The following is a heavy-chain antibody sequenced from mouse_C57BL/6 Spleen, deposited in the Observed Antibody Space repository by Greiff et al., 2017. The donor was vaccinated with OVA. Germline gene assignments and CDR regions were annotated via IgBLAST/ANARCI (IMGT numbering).Heavy chain of an antibody. CDR3: ARQRRYDYDGGAAMDY. J-gene: IGHJ4*01. V-gene: IGHV2-6-1*01. D-gene: IGHD2-4*01. Sequence: VMLVESGPGLVAPSQSLSITCTVSGFSLTSYGVHWVRQPPGKGLEWLVVIWSDGSTTYNSALKSRLSISKDNSKSQVFLKMNSLQTDDTAMYYCARQRRYDYDGGAAMDYWGQGTSVTVSS. CDR2: IWSDGST. CDR1: GFSLTSYG.